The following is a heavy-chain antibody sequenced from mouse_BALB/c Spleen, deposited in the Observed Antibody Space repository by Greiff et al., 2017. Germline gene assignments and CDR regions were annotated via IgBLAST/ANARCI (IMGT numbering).Heavy chain of an antibody. CDR1: GFTFSDYG. D-gene: IGHD2-14*01. V-gene: IGHV5-15*02. CDR2: ISNLAYSI. Sequence: EVKLMESGGGLVQPGGSRKLSCAASGFTFSDYGMAWVRQAPGKGPEWVAFISNLAYSIYYADTVTGRFTISRENAKNTLYLEMSSLRSEDTAMYYCARDNYRYEGYAMDYWGQGTSVTVSS. CDR3: ARDNYRYEGYAMDY. J-gene: IGHJ4*01.